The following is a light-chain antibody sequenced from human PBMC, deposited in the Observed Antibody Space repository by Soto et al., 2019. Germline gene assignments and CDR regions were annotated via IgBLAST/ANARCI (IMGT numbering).Light chain of an antibody. CDR3: QQSFSTPRT. J-gene: IGKJ1*01. CDR2: GAS. Sequence: DIQMTQSPSPLSASVGYRVTITCRASQTISTYLNWYQQKPGKAPKLLIYGASSLQSGVPSRFSGSGSGTDFTLTISSLQPEDFGTYYCQQSFSTPRTFGQGTTGDIK. CDR1: QTISTY. V-gene: IGKV1-39*01.